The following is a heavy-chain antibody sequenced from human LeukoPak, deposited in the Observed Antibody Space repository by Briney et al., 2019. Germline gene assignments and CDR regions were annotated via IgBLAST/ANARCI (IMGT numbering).Heavy chain of an antibody. Sequence: GGSLRLSCTTSGFPFRDFSMTWVRQAPGQGPEWISTTDSGGTSTYYAESVKGRFTISRDNSKDALYLQMSSLRVEDTAIYYCAKQSYARSLGEGGPGTLVTVSS. V-gene: IGHV3-23*01. CDR2: TDSGGTST. CDR3: AKQSYARSLGE. D-gene: IGHD2-8*01. CDR1: GFPFRDFS. J-gene: IGHJ4*02.